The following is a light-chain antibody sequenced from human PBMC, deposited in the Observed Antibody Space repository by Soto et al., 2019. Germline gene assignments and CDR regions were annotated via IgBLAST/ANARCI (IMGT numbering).Light chain of an antibody. J-gene: IGKJ1*01. CDR3: QQYNNWPPQWT. V-gene: IGKV3-15*01. CDR1: QSVSSN. CDR2: GAS. Sequence: EIVMTQSPATLSVSPGERATLSCRASQSVSSNLAWYQQKPGQAPRLLFYGASTRATGIPARFSGSGSGTEFTLTISSLQSEDFAVYYCQQYNNWPPQWTFGQGTKVEIK.